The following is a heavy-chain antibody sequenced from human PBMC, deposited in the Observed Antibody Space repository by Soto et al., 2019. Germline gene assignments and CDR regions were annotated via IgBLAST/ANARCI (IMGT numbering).Heavy chain of an antibody. D-gene: IGHD3-10*01. CDR2: IIPIFGTA. CDR3: ARGGAYHGSGSPNWFDP. V-gene: IGHV1-69*01. CDR1: GGTFSSYA. Sequence: QVQLVQSGAEVKKPGSSVKVSCKASGGTFSSYAISWVRQAPGQGLEWMGGIIPIFGTANYAQKFQGRVTITADESTSTAYMELSSLRSEDTAVYYCARGGAYHGSGSPNWFDPWGQGTLVTVSS. J-gene: IGHJ5*02.